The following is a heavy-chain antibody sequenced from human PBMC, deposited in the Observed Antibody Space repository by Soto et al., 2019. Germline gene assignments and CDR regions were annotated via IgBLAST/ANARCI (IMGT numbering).Heavy chain of an antibody. CDR2: IDWDDDK. CDR1: GFSLSTSGMC. J-gene: IGHJ6*03. CDR3: ARIQGASYMDV. V-gene: IGHV2-70*11. Sequence: SGPTLVNPTQTLTLTCTFSGFSLSTSGMCVSWIRQPPGKALEWLARIDWDDDKYYSTSLKTRLTISKDTSKNQVVLTKTNMDSVDSVTYYCARIQGASYMDVWGKGTTVTVSS.